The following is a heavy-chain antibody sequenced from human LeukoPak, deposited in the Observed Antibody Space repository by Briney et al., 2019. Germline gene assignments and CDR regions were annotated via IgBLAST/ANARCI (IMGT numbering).Heavy chain of an antibody. D-gene: IGHD5-12*01. Sequence: PGGSLRLSCVASGFTFSSYWINWVRRAPGKGLEWVAVISYDGSNKYYADSVKGRFTISRDNSKNTLYLQMNSLRAEDTAVYYCARDGVATSKEYYYYYGMDVWGQGTTVTVSS. J-gene: IGHJ6*02. V-gene: IGHV3-30*03. CDR3: ARDGVATSKEYYYYYGMDV. CDR2: ISYDGSNK. CDR1: GFTFSSYW.